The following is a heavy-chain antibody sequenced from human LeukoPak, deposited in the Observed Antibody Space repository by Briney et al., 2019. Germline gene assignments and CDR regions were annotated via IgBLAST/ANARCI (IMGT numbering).Heavy chain of an antibody. D-gene: IGHD6-13*01. Sequence: GESLKISCKGSGYSFTSYWISWVRQMPGKGLEWMGRIDPSDSYTNYSPSFQGHVTISADKSINTAYLQWSSLKASDTAMYYCARARYYSSSWPHFDYWGQGTLVTVSS. CDR1: GYSFTSYW. V-gene: IGHV5-10-1*01. J-gene: IGHJ4*02. CDR2: IDPSDSYT. CDR3: ARARYYSSSWPHFDY.